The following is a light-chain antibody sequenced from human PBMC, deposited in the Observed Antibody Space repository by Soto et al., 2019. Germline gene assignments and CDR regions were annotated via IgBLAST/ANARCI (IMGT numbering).Light chain of an antibody. J-gene: IGKJ5*01. CDR1: RSISSW. Sequence: DIQMTQSPSTLSGSVGDGVTITCRSIRSISSWLAWYQQKPGKAPKLLIYKASSLESGVPSRFSGSGSGTEFTLTISSLQPDDFATYYCQQYNSYPITFDQGTRLEIK. CDR2: KAS. CDR3: QQYNSYPIT. V-gene: IGKV1-5*03.